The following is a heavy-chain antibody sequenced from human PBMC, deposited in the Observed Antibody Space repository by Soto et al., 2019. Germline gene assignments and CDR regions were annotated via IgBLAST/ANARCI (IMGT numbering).Heavy chain of an antibody. V-gene: IGHV3-23*01. J-gene: IGHJ6*02. CDR2: ISGSGGST. Sequence: GGSLSLSCAASGFTFSSYAMSWVRQAPGKGLEWVSAISGSGGSTYYADSVKGRFTISRDNSKNTLYLQMNSLRAEDTAVYYCAKDTYYYDSSGYYGRYGMDVWGQGTTVTAP. CDR3: AKDTYYYDSSGYYGRYGMDV. CDR1: GFTFSSYA. D-gene: IGHD3-22*01.